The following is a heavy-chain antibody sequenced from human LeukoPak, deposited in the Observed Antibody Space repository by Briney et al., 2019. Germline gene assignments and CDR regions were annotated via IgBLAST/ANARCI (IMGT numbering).Heavy chain of an antibody. Sequence: ASVKVSCKASGYTLTTYYMHWVRQAPGQGLESMGIINPSGGSTSYAQKFQGRVTMTRDMSTNTVYMELSSLRSEDTAVYFCARAIGTAGGAFDIWGQGTMVTVSS. CDR1: GYTLTTYY. CDR3: ARAIGTAGGAFDI. J-gene: IGHJ3*02. V-gene: IGHV1-46*01. D-gene: IGHD6-13*01. CDR2: INPSGGST.